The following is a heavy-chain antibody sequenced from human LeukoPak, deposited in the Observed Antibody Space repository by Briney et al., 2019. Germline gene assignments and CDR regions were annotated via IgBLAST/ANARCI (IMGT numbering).Heavy chain of an antibody. D-gene: IGHD3-10*01. CDR2: ISHDGSYE. CDR1: GFTFSYFG. Sequence: GGSLRLSCAGSGFTFSYFGMHWVRQAPGKGLEWVAVISHDGSYEYYADSMKGRFTISRDTSKNTLYLQMNSLRAEDTAVYYCAKDGLWFGDLTYFDYWGQGTLVTVSS. CDR3: AKDGLWFGDLTYFDY. V-gene: IGHV3-30*18. J-gene: IGHJ4*02.